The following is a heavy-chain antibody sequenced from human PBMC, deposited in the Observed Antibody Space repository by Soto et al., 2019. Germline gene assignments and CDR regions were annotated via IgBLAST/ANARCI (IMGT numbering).Heavy chain of an antibody. CDR3: ARQPEDTAMAEEVGWFDP. CDR2: IYPGDSDT. J-gene: IGHJ5*02. D-gene: IGHD5-18*01. Sequence: PGESLKISGDGSGYSFTTYCIGWVLQMPGKGLDWMGIIYPGDSDTRYSPSFQGQVTISADKSISTAYLQWSSLKASDTAMYYCARQPEDTAMAEEVGWFDPWGQGTLVTVSS. CDR1: GYSFTTYC. V-gene: IGHV5-51*01.